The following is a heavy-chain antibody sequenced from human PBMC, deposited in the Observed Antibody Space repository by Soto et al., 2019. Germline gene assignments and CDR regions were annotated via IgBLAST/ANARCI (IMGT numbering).Heavy chain of an antibody. CDR1: GFSVSVDS. J-gene: IGHJ5*01. CDR3: ARHDWLES. V-gene: IGHV3-53*01. Sequence: EVQLVESGGGLIQPGGSLRLSCAASGFSVSVDSMIWVRQPPGRGLEWVSLFYNTGGTHYADSVKGRFIISKDISKSTLYLQMSSLRGEDTAVYFCARHDWLESWGQGTLVTVSS. CDR2: FYNTGGT.